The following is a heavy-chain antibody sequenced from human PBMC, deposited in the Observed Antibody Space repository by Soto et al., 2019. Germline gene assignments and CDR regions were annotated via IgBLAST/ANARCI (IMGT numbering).Heavy chain of an antibody. CDR1: GYTFTGYY. Sequence: ASVKVSCKASGYTFTGYYMHWVRQAPGQGLEWMGWINPNSGGTNYAQKSQGWVTMTRDTSISTAYMELSRLRSDDTAVYYCARGEEDEFWSGYYYFDYWGQGTLVTVSS. V-gene: IGHV1-2*04. CDR3: ARGEEDEFWSGYYYFDY. J-gene: IGHJ4*02. CDR2: INPNSGGT. D-gene: IGHD3-3*01.